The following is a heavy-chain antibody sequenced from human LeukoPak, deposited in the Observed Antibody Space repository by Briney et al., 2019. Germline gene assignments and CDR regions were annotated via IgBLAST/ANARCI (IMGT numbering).Heavy chain of an antibody. CDR3: ARGESSSSLSSKY. CDR2: INHSGST. D-gene: IGHD6-13*01. Sequence: SETLSLTCAVYGGSFSGSYWSWIRQPPGKGLEWIGEINHSGSTNYNPSLKSRVTISVDTSTNQFSLKLSSVTAADTAVYYCARGESSSSLSSKYWGQGTLVTVSS. V-gene: IGHV4-34*01. CDR1: GGSFSGSY. J-gene: IGHJ4*02.